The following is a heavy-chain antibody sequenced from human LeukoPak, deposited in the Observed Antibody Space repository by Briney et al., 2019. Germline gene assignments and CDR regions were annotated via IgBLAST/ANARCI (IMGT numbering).Heavy chain of an antibody. J-gene: IGHJ4*02. V-gene: IGHV4-39*01. Sequence: SETLSLTCTVSGDSISSNSYHWGWIRQPPGKGLEWIGNVYYTGTTYYNPSLTSRVTISVDTSKNQFSLKLTSVTAADAAVYYCARATDSNPCYFDYWGQGTLVTVSS. CDR2: VYYTGTT. CDR1: GDSISSNSYH. D-gene: IGHD2-21*02. CDR3: ARATDSNPCYFDY.